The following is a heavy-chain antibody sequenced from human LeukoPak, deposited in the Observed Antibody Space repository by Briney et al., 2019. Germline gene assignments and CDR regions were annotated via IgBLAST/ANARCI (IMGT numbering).Heavy chain of an antibody. D-gene: IGHD1-26*01. CDR1: GGSISSSDW. V-gene: IGHV4-4*02. CDR2: IYYSGST. CDR3: ARVSGSYFDY. Sequence: GSLRLSCAVSGGSISSSDWWSWVRQPLGKGLEWLGQIYYSGSTNYNPSLKSRVTISVDKSKNQFSLKLSSVTAADTAVYYCARVSGSYFDYWGQGTLVTVSS. J-gene: IGHJ4*02.